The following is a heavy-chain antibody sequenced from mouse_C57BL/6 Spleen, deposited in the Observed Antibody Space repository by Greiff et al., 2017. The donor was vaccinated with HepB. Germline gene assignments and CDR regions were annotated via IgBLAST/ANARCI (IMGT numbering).Heavy chain of an antibody. CDR3: ARDGGTGYFDY. Sequence: EVQLQESGPGLVKPSQSLSLTCSVTGYSITSGYYWNWIRQFPGNKLEWMGYISYDGSNNYNPSLKNRISITRDTSKNQFFLKLNSVTTEDTATYYCARDGGTGYFDYWGQGTTLTVSS. D-gene: IGHD1-1*02. J-gene: IGHJ2*01. CDR2: ISYDGSN. V-gene: IGHV3-6*01. CDR1: GYSITSGYY.